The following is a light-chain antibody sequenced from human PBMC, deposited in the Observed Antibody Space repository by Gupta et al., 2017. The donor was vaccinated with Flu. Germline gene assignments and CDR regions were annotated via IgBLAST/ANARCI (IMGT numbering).Light chain of an antibody. V-gene: IGLV3-21*02. Sequence: SYVLTQPPSVSVAPGQTARLTCGGNNIGSQGVNWYQQKPGQAPVLVVYDYGDRPSGIPERFSGSNSGDTATLTISGVEAGDEADYYCQVWDISSDVWVFGGGTKLTVL. CDR3: QVWDISSDVWV. J-gene: IGLJ3*02. CDR1: NIGSQG. CDR2: DYG.